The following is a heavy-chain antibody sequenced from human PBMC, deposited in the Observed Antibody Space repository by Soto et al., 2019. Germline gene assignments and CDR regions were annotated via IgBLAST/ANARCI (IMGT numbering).Heavy chain of an antibody. CDR1: GYTFTSYG. V-gene: IGHV1-18*01. CDR2: ISAYNGNT. Sequence: QVQLVQSGAEVKKPGASVKVSCKASGYTFTSYGISWVRQAPGQGLEWMGWISAYNGNTNYAQKLQGRVTMTTDTSTSTAYMELRSLRSDDTAVFYCARGLGLFDYGGNSVAFDIWGQGTMVTVSS. J-gene: IGHJ3*02. D-gene: IGHD4-17*01. CDR3: ARGLGLFDYGGNSVAFDI.